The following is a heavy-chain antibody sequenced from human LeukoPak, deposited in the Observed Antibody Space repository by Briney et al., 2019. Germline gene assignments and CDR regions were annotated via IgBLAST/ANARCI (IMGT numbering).Heavy chain of an antibody. J-gene: IGHJ4*02. CDR2: ISSLSGTI. V-gene: IGHV3-48*01. Sequence: PGGSLRLSCVASGFTFSSYSMNWVRQAPGEGLEWVSYISSLSGTIYYADSVKGRFTISRDNAKNSLYLQMNSLRAEDTAVYYCARINIVGANGYWGQGTLVTVSS. D-gene: IGHD1-26*01. CDR1: GFTFSSYS. CDR3: ARINIVGANGY.